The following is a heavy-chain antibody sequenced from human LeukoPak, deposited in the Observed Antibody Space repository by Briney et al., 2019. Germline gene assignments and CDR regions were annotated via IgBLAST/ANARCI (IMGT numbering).Heavy chain of an antibody. D-gene: IGHD3-22*01. CDR2: IWYDGSNK. V-gene: IGHV3-33*06. Sequence: GGSLRLSCAASGFGFSNYGMHWVRQAPGKGLEWVAHIWYDGSNKYYADSLKGRFTISRDNSKNTLFLQMNSLRAEDTAVYYCAKDRYDSSIVTTYDYWGQGTLVTVSS. CDR1: GFGFSNYG. CDR3: AKDRYDSSIVTTYDY. J-gene: IGHJ4*02.